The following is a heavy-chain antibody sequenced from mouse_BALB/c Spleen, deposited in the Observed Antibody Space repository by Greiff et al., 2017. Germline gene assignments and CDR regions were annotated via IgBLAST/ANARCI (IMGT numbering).Heavy chain of an antibody. D-gene: IGHD2-3*01. J-gene: IGHJ4*01. CDR1: GYAFSSYW. CDR3: ARDGAMDY. Sequence: VQRVESGAELVRPGSSVKISCKASGYAFSSYWMNWVKQRPGQGLEWIGQIYPGDGDTNYNGKFKGKATLTADKSSSTAYMQLSSLTSEDSAVYFCARDGAMDYWGQGTSVTVSS. V-gene: IGHV1-80*01. CDR2: IYPGDGDT.